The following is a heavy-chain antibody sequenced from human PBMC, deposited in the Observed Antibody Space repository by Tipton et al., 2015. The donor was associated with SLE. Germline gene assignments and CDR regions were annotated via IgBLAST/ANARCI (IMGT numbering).Heavy chain of an antibody. J-gene: IGHJ6*02. D-gene: IGHD6-13*01. Sequence: TLSLTCTVFDGSLCGYYWAWLRQSPGKGLEWMGEISHDGGANYNPSLESRGTISLETSKNQFSLKLTSVTAAGTAVYYCARDGGQRVISGTYDFYYYGLDVWGQGTTVTVSS. CDR3: ARDGGQRVISGTYDFYYYGLDV. CDR2: ISHDGGA. V-gene: IGHV4-34*01. CDR1: DGSLCGYY.